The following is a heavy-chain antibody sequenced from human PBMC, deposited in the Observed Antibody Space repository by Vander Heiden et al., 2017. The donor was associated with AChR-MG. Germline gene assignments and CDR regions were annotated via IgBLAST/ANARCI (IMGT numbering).Heavy chain of an antibody. V-gene: IGHV3-9*01. D-gene: IGHD6-13*01. CDR3: AKDISAAASWDWYFDL. CDR1: GFTFDDYA. CDR2: ISWNSGSI. J-gene: IGHJ2*01. Sequence: EVQLVESGGGLVQPGRSLRLSCAASGFTFDDYAMHWVRQAPGKGLEWVSGISWNSGSIGYADSVKGRFTISRDNAKNSLYLQMNSLRAEDTALYYCAKDISAAASWDWYFDLWGRGTLVTVSS.